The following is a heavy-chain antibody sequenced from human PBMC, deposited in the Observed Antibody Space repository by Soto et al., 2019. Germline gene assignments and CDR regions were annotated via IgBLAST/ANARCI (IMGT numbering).Heavy chain of an antibody. Sequence: SETLSLTCAVSGGSISSSNWWSWVRQPPGKGLEWIGEIYHSGSTNYNPSLKSRVTISVDKSKNQFSLKLSSVTAADTAVYYCARDQVDSSSWYSYYYGMDVWGQGTTVTVSS. CDR1: GGSISSSNW. D-gene: IGHD6-13*01. CDR3: ARDQVDSSSWYSYYYGMDV. J-gene: IGHJ6*02. V-gene: IGHV4-4*02. CDR2: IYHSGST.